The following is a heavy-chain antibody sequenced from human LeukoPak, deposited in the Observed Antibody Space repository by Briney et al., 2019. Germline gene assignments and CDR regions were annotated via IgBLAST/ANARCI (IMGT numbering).Heavy chain of an antibody. CDR3: ARGWGGSTSTVTTRPRYCDL. J-gene: IGHJ2*01. V-gene: IGHV4-59*06. CDR2: IYYSGSA. D-gene: IGHD4-11*01. Sequence: PSETLSLTCTVSSGSIDSYYWTWIRQPPGKGLEWIGYIYYSGSAYYNPSLKSRVTISRDTSKNQFSLKLSSVTAADTAVYYCARGWGGSTSTVTTRPRYCDLWGRGTLVTVSS. CDR1: SGSIDSYY.